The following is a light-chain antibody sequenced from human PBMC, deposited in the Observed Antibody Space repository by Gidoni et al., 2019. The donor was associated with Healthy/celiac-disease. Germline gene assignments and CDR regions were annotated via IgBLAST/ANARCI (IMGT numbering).Light chain of an antibody. CDR2: QDS. CDR1: KLGDKY. Sequence: SYALTHPPSVSVSPGQTASITCSGDKLGDKYAGWYQQKQGQSPVMVIYQDSKRTSGIPQRFSGANCGNTATLTISWTQAMDEADYDCQAWDSSTGAVFGGGTKLTVL. J-gene: IGLJ3*02. V-gene: IGLV3-1*01. CDR3: QAWDSSTGAV.